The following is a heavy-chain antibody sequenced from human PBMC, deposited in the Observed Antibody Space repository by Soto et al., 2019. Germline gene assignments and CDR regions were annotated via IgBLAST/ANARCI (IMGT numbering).Heavy chain of an antibody. V-gene: IGHV3-48*04. J-gene: IGHJ5*02. CDR3: ARDRDWAPTGWFDP. CDR1: GFAFTNAW. Sequence: GGSLRLSCAASGFAFTNAWMNWVRQAPGKGLEWVSYIFVDSSTIYYADSVKGRFTVSRDNAQNSLFLLMNSLRAEDTAVYYCARDRDWAPTGWFDPWGQGTLVTVS. CDR2: IFVDSSTI. D-gene: IGHD3-9*01.